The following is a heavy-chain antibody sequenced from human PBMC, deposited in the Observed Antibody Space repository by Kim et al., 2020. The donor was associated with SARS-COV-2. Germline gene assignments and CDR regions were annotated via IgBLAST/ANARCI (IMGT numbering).Heavy chain of an antibody. CDR3: ARSPPVYYDFWSGRPRGYYYYGMDV. J-gene: IGHJ6*02. CDR1: GGSFSGYY. Sequence: SETLSLTCAVYGGSFSGYYWSWIRQPPGKGLEWIGEINHSGSTNYNPSLKSRVTISVDTSKNQFSLKLSSVTAADTAVYYCARSPPVYYDFWSGRPRGYYYYGMDVWGQGTTVTVSS. D-gene: IGHD3-3*01. CDR2: INHSGST. V-gene: IGHV4-34*01.